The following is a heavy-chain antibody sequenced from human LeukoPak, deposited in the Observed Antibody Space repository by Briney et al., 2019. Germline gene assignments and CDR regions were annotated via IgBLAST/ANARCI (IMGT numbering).Heavy chain of an antibody. Sequence: GGSLRLSCAASGFTFDDYAMHWVRQAPGKGLEWVSYISSSSSTIYYADSVKGRFTISRDNAKNSLYLQMNSLRDEDTAVYYCARDSYSGYPDYCYWGTRAMVTV. CDR1: GFTFDDYA. CDR3: ARDSYSGYPDYCY. D-gene: IGHD5-12*01. CDR2: ISSSSSTI. V-gene: IGHV3-48*02. J-gene: IGHJ4*02.